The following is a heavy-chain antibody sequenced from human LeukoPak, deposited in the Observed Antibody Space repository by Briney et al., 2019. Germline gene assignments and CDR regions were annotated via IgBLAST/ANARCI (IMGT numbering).Heavy chain of an antibody. D-gene: IGHD3-10*02. J-gene: IGHJ6*04. V-gene: IGHV3-48*04. CDR1: GFTFSSYG. Sequence: GGSLRLSCAASGFTFSSYGMSWVRQAPGKGLEWASYISSSGSTIYYADPVKGRFTISRDNAKNSLYLQMNSLRAEDTAVYYCAELGITMIGGVWGKGTTVTISS. CDR2: ISSSGSTI. CDR3: AELGITMIGGV.